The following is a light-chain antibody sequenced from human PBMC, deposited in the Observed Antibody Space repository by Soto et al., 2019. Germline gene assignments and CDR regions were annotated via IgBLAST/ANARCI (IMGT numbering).Light chain of an antibody. Sequence: DIQMTQSPSSLSASVGDRVTITCRASQSISSYLNWYQQKPGKAPKLLIYAASSLQSGVPSRFSDSGSGTDFTLTISSLQPEDFATYYCQQSYSTPLLTFGPGTKVDIK. CDR3: QQSYSTPLLT. J-gene: IGKJ3*01. V-gene: IGKV1-39*01. CDR2: AAS. CDR1: QSISSY.